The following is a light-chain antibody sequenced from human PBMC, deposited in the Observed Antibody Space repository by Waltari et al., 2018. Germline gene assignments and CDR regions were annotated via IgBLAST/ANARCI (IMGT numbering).Light chain of an antibody. J-gene: IGLJ1*01. V-gene: IGLV2-14*01. CDR3: SSYASSNHYV. CDR1: SSDVRGSHD. Sequence: QSALTPPASVSGSPGQSLTISCTGTSSDVRGSHDVPWYQQHPGKAPKLIIHEVSNRPSGVSNRFSGSKSGNTASLTISGLQAEDEADYYCSSYASSNHYVFGTGTKVTVL. CDR2: EVS.